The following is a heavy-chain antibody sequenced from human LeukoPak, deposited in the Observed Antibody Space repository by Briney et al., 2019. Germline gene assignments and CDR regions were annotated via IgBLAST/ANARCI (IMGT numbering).Heavy chain of an antibody. Sequence: GGSLRLSCAASGFTFSSYGMHWVRQAPGKGLEWVAFIRYDGSNKYYADSVKGRFTISRDNSKNTLYLQMNSLRAEDTAVYYCAKDSGSYWVDYYYMDVWGKGTTVTVSS. CDR1: GFTFSSYG. CDR3: AKDSGSYWVDYYYMDV. J-gene: IGHJ6*03. V-gene: IGHV3-30*02. D-gene: IGHD1-26*01. CDR2: IRYDGSNK.